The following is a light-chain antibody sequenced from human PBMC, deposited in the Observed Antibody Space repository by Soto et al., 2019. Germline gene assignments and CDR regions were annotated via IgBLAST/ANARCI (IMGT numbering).Light chain of an antibody. CDR1: QSLSSN. Sequence: IVLTQSPATLSLSPGERATLSCRASQSLSSNLAWYQQKPGQAPRLLIYGASTRATGIPARISGSGSGTEFTLTISSLQSEDFAVYYCQQYNSWPLTFGGGTKV. J-gene: IGKJ4*01. V-gene: IGKV3-15*01. CDR2: GAS. CDR3: QQYNSWPLT.